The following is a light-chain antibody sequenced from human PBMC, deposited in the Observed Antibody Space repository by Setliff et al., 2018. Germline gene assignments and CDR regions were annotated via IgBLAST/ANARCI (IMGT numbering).Light chain of an antibody. Sequence: QSALTQPASVSGSPGQSITISCTGTSSDVGSYDLVSWYQQHPGKAPKLIIYAVSDRPSGVSHRFSGSKSGNTAYLTISGLRTEDEADYYCNAYTSSSTYVFGTGTKVTVL. CDR3: NAYTSSSTYV. CDR1: SSDVGSYDL. V-gene: IGLV2-14*03. J-gene: IGLJ1*01. CDR2: AVS.